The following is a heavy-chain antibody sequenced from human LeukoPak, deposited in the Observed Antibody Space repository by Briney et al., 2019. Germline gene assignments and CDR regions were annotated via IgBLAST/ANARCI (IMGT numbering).Heavy chain of an antibody. CDR3: ARGPWELLAD. CDR1: GGSFSGYY. Sequence: SETLSLTCAVSGGSFSGYYWSWIRQPPGKGLEWIGEINHSGSTNYNPSLKSRVTISVDTSKNQFSLKLSSVTAADTAVYYCARGPWELLADWGQGTLVTVSS. D-gene: IGHD1-26*01. V-gene: IGHV4-34*01. CDR2: INHSGST. J-gene: IGHJ4*02.